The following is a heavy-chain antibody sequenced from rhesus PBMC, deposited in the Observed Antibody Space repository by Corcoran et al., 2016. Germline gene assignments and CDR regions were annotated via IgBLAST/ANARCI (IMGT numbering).Heavy chain of an antibody. V-gene: IGHV1S9*01. Sequence: QVQLVQSGAEGKKPGASVKLSCKASGYTFTSDYINWVREAPGKVLEWLACITPSNVNNGYAQKFQGRVTMTRDTSTSTAYMELSSLRSEDTAVYYCTRGQGGYSYGIDYWGQGVLVTVSS. CDR2: ITPSNVNN. J-gene: IGHJ4*01. D-gene: IGHD5-36*01. CDR1: GYTFTSDY. CDR3: TRGQGGYSYGIDY.